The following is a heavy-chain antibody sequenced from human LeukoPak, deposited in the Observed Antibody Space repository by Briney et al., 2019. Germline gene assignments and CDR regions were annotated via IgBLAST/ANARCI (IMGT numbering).Heavy chain of an antibody. CDR1: GGTFSSYG. D-gene: IGHD4-11*01. CDR3: ARSTTYSNYRYYYYGMDV. Sequence: ASVKVSCKASGGTFSSYGISWVRQAPGQGLEWMGWISAYNGNTNYAQKFQGRVTMTTDTSTSTAYMELRSLRSDDTAVYYCARSTTYSNYRYYYYGMDVWGQGTTVTVSS. V-gene: IGHV1-18*01. CDR2: ISAYNGNT. J-gene: IGHJ6*02.